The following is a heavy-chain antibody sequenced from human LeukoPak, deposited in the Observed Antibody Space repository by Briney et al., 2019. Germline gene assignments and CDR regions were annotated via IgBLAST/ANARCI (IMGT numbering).Heavy chain of an antibody. CDR2: IYYSGST. CDR1: GGSISSGGYY. Sequence: PSETLSLTCTVSGGSISSGGYYWSRIRQHPGKGLEWIGYIYYSGSTYYNPSLKSRVTISVDTSKNQFSLKLSSVTAADTAVYYCARGIRLDQIDYWGQGTLVTVSS. J-gene: IGHJ4*02. CDR3: ARGIRLDQIDY. V-gene: IGHV4-31*03. D-gene: IGHD1/OR15-1a*01.